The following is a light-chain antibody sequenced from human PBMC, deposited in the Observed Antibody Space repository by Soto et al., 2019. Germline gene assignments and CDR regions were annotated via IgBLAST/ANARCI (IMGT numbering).Light chain of an antibody. V-gene: IGKV1-27*01. Sequence: DIQMTQSPSSLSASVGDRVTITCRASQGISNYLAWYQQQPGKVPKLLIYVASTLQSGVPSRFSGSGSGTDFTLPISSLQPEDVATYYCQKYNSAPWTFGQGTKLEIK. CDR1: QGISNY. CDR3: QKYNSAPWT. CDR2: VAS. J-gene: IGKJ1*01.